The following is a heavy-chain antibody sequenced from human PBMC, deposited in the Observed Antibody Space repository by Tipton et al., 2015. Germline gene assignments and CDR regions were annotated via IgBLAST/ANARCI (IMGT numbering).Heavy chain of an antibody. CDR1: DGSISSYY. V-gene: IGHV4-59*01. Sequence: TLSLTCTVSDGSISSYYWSWIRQPPGKGLEWIGAISHSGSTYYNPSLRSRVAMSMDTSKNQFSLKLSSVIAADTAVYYCARASIIQGYYHDSSRYYLFNSWGQGTLVTVSS. D-gene: IGHD3-22*01. CDR2: ISHSGST. CDR3: ARASIIQGYYHDSSRYYLFNS. J-gene: IGHJ1*01.